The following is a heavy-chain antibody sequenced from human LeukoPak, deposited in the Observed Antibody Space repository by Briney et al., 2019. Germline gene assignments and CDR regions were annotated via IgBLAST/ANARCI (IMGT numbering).Heavy chain of an antibody. CDR1: GFTFSSYA. CDR2: ISYDGSNK. Sequence: GGSLRLSCAASGFTFSSYAMHWVRQAPGKGLEWVAVISYDGSNKYYADSVKGRFTISRDNSKNTLYLQMNSLRAEDTAVYYCARGTWGGPRDWGFLGGSFDYWGQGTLVTVSS. V-gene: IGHV3-30-3*01. CDR3: ARGTWGGPRDWGFLGGSFDY. J-gene: IGHJ4*02. D-gene: IGHD3-3*01.